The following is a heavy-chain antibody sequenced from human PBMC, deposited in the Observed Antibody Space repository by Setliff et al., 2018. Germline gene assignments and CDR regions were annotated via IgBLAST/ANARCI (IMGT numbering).Heavy chain of an antibody. D-gene: IGHD6-6*01. CDR1: GGTFSYYC. CDR2: NNHSGSA. Sequence: PSETLSLTCAAHGGTFSYYCWTWIRQSPGKGLEWIGENNHSGSAKYRPSLGSRVTISVDTSNNQVSLTLTSVTAADTAVYYCARGRNVAARLLDTWGQGTQVTVSS. J-gene: IGHJ5*02. V-gene: IGHV4-34*01. CDR3: ARGRNVAARLLDT.